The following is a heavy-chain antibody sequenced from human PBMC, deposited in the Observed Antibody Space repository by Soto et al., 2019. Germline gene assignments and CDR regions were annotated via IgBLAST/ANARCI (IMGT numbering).Heavy chain of an antibody. D-gene: IGHD1-26*01. CDR3: AAVQGGGATFHF. CDR2: IVVGSGRT. Sequence: QMQLAQSGPEVKKPGTSVKVSCKASGFTFINSAIQWVRQAREQRLEWIGWIVVGSGRTDYAQKFQERLTITTDMSTSTAYMELSSLRLEDTAVYYCAAVQGGGATFHFWGQGSLVTVSS. J-gene: IGHJ4*02. V-gene: IGHV1-58*02. CDR1: GFTFINSA.